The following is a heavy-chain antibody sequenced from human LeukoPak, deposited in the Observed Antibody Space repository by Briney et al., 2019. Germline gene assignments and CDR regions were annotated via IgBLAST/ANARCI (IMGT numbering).Heavy chain of an antibody. CDR1: GFTFSSYE. J-gene: IGHJ4*02. V-gene: IGHV3-48*03. CDR3: ARASVFGVVITTPFDY. D-gene: IGHD3-3*01. CDR2: ISSSGSTT. Sequence: GGSLRLSCAASGFTFSSYEMNWVRQAPGKGLEWVSYISSSGSTTYYADSVKGRFTISRDNSKDTLSLQMNSLRAEGTAVYYCARASVFGVVITTPFDYWGQGTLVTVSS.